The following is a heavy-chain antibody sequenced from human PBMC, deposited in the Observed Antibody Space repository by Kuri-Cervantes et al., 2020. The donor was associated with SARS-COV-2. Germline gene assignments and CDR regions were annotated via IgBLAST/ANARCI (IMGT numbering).Heavy chain of an antibody. Sequence: GESLKISCAASEFTFSSYDMTWVRQAPGMGLEWVSSISSGSDYIYYADSVKGRFTVSRDNAENSLYSQMNSLGVGDTAVYYCGRHRGYCSGGGCYSTGFSFDYWGQGALVTVSS. J-gene: IGHJ4*02. V-gene: IGHV3-21*01. CDR2: ISSGSDYI. CDR1: EFTFSSYD. CDR3: GRHRGYCSGGGCYSTGFSFDY. D-gene: IGHD2-15*01.